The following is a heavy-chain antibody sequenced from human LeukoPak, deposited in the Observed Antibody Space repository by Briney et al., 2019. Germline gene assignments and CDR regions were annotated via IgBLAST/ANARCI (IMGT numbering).Heavy chain of an antibody. Sequence: PGRSLSLSCAASGFTFSSYGMHWVRQAPGKGLEWVAVIWYDGSNKYYAASMKRRFTISRDNSKNTLYLQMNSRRAEGKAVYYCARVMNSGYADYWGQGTLVTVSS. CDR1: GFTFSSYG. CDR2: IWYDGSNK. CDR3: ARVMNSGYADY. V-gene: IGHV3-33*01. D-gene: IGHD5-12*01. J-gene: IGHJ4*02.